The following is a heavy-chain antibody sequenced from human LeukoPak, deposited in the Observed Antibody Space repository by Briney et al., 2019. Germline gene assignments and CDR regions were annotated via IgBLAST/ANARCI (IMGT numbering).Heavy chain of an antibody. J-gene: IGHJ3*02. CDR1: GYTFTDYS. V-gene: IGHV1-2*02. Sequence: ASVKVSCKASGYTFTDYSIHWVRQAPGQGLEWMGWMNPNSGGTNYAQTFQGRVTMTRDTSISTDYMELSRLRSDDTAVYYCARRYCSGGSCYGDAFDIWGQGTMVTVSS. CDR3: ARRYCSGGSCYGDAFDI. CDR2: MNPNSGGT. D-gene: IGHD2-15*01.